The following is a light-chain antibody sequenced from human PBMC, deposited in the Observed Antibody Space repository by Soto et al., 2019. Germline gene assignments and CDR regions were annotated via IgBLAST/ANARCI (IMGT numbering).Light chain of an antibody. V-gene: IGLV1-44*01. CDR3: AAWDVSLKGLV. CDR1: SSNIGSRA. Sequence: QSVLTQPPSTSGTPGQRVTISCSGGSSNIGSRAVNWYQHLPGTAPKLLIYSNNQRPSGVPARFSGSKSGTSASLAISGLQSEYEADYYCAAWDVSLKGLVFGGGTKLTVL. J-gene: IGLJ2*01. CDR2: SNN.